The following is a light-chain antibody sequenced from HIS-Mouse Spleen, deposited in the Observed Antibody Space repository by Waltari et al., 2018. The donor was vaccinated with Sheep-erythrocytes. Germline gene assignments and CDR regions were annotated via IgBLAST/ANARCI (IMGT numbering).Light chain of an antibody. CDR3: AAWDDSLNGVV. V-gene: IGLV1-36*01. J-gene: IGLJ2*01. Sequence: QSVLTQQPSVSEAPRQRVTIPCSGSSPNTGNNGVNRYQQLPGKAPKLLIYYDDLLPSGVSDRFSGSKSGTSASLAISGLQSEDEADYYCAAWDDSLNGVVFGGGTKLTVL. CDR1: SPNTGNNG. CDR2: YDD.